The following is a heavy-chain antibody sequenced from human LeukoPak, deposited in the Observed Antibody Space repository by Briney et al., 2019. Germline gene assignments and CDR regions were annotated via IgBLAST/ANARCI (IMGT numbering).Heavy chain of an antibody. D-gene: IGHD6-13*01. CDR3: ARGKQQLGVFDY. CDR1: GFTFSSYA. J-gene: IGHJ4*02. CDR2: ISYDGSNK. Sequence: PGGSLRLSCAASGFTFSSYAMHWVRQAPGKGLEWVAVISYDGSNKYYADSVKGRFTISRDNSKNTLYLQMNSLRAEDTAVYYCARGKQQLGVFDYWGQGTLVTVSS. V-gene: IGHV3-30-3*01.